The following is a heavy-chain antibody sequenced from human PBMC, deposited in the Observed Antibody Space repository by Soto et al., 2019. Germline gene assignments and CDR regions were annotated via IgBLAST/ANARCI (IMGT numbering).Heavy chain of an antibody. Sequence: VPSLTVYCKSCGYAFTSYGMIWVRQATGQGLEWMGWISAYNGNTNYAQKLQGRVTMTTDTSTSTAYMELRSLRSDDTAVYYCARDGYCSSTSCSYYYGMDVWGQGTKVTVS. CDR3: ARDGYCSSTSCSYYYGMDV. CDR1: GYAFTSYG. CDR2: ISAYNGNT. J-gene: IGHJ6*02. V-gene: IGHV1-18*04. D-gene: IGHD2-2*03.